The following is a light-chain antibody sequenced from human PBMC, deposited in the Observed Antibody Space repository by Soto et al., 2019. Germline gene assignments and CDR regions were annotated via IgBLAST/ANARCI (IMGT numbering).Light chain of an antibody. Sequence: LTQPASVSGSPGQSIAISCTGTSSDVGGYDYVSWYQQQPDKAPKLMIYEVTKRPSGVSNRFSGSKSGNTASLTISGLQAEDEADYYCSSHTSGSTRVLGTGTKVTVL. V-gene: IGLV2-14*01. J-gene: IGLJ1*01. CDR3: SSHTSGSTRV. CDR1: SSDVGGYDY. CDR2: EVT.